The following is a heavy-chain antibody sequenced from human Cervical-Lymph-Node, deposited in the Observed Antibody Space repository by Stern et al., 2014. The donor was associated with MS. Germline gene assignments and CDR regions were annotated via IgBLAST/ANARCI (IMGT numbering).Heavy chain of an antibody. V-gene: IGHV5-51*01. CDR3: ARHGGVYPTWFDY. Sequence: EVQLVQSGAEVKKPGESLKISCEGSGYTFTSKWIGWVRQMTGKGRGGMGIIDPGDCATRYSPSFQGQVTISVDKSINIAYLQWSSLKASDTAMYYCARHGGVYPTWFDYWGQGTLVTVSS. CDR1: GYTFTSKW. J-gene: IGHJ4*02. D-gene: IGHD2-8*02. CDR2: IDPGDCAT.